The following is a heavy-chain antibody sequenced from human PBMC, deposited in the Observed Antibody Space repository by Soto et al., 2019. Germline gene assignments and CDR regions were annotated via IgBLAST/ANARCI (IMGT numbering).Heavy chain of an antibody. CDR1: GYSFTSYW. CDR2: IYPGDSDT. J-gene: IGHJ4*02. Sequence: GASLKISCKGSGYSFTSYWIGWVRQMPGKGLEWMGIIYPGDSDTRYSPSFQGQVTISADKSISTAYLQWSSLKASDTAMYYCARQGYSSGWYDRPIYFDYWGQGTLVTVSS. D-gene: IGHD6-19*01. V-gene: IGHV5-51*01. CDR3: ARQGYSSGWYDRPIYFDY.